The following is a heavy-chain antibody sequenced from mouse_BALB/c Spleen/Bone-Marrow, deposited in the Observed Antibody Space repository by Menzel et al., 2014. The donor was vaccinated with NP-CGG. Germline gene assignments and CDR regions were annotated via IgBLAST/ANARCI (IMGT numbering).Heavy chain of an antibody. J-gene: IGHJ3*01. CDR2: ISGGGSYT. CDR1: GFTFSSYG. CDR3: ARHAYYDQTEVSFVY. D-gene: IGHD2-4*01. V-gene: IGHV5-9-2*01. Sequence: EVKLVESGGNLVKSGGSLNLSCAASGFTFSSYGMSWVRQTPEKRLEWVATISGGGSYTFYPDSVKGRFTISRDNAKNNLYLQLSSLRSEDTALYYCARHAYYDQTEVSFVYWGQGTLVTVSA.